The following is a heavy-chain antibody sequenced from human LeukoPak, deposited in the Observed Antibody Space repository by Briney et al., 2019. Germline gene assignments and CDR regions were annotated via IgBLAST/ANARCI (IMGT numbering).Heavy chain of an antibody. V-gene: IGHV4-34*01. CDR2: INHSGST. CDR1: GGSFSGYY. CDR3: ARDSITFGGVIVQDY. Sequence: PSETLSLTCAVYGGSFSGYYWSWIRQPPGKGLEWIGEINHSGSTNYNPSLKSRVTISVDTSKNQFSLKLSSVTAADTAVYYCARDSITFGGVIVQDYWGQGTLVTVSS. D-gene: IGHD3-16*02. J-gene: IGHJ4*02.